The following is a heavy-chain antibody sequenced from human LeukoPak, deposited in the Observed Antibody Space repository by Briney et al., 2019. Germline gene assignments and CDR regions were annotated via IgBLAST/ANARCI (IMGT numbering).Heavy chain of an antibody. CDR1: GDSVSSKNAA. V-gene: IGHV6-1*01. D-gene: IGHD5-18*01. J-gene: IGHJ4*02. CDR3: ARTAMRVVDS. Sequence: SQTLPLTCAISGDSVSSKNAAWSWIRQSPSRGLEWLGRTYYRSKWYNEYAVSVKSRVTINPDTSKNQFSLQLNSMTPEDTAVYYCARTAMRVVDSWGQGTLVTVSS. CDR2: TYYRSKWYN.